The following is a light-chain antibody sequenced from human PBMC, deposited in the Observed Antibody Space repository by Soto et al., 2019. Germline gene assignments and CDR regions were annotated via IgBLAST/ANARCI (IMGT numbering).Light chain of an antibody. Sequence: DIQMTQSPSSLSASVGDRVTITCRASQSISSYLNWYQQKPGKAPKLLIYAASSLQSGVPSRFSGSGSGTDFTLHISSLQPEDFATYYCQQSYSTLRTFGQGTKVEIK. CDR3: QQSYSTLRT. J-gene: IGKJ1*01. CDR2: AAS. V-gene: IGKV1-39*01. CDR1: QSISSY.